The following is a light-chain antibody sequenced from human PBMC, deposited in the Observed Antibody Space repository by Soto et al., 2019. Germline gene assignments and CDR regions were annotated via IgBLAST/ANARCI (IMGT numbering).Light chain of an antibody. CDR2: DTS. J-gene: IGKJ5*01. Sequence: EIEMTQARSSLTACVGGRGTMSCRASQGIANYVAWYQQNPGKVPKLLIYDTSTLQSGVPSRFSGSGSGTDFTLTISIVKPEDVATCSCKHYSSYLIDFAQGTRVEIK. CDR3: KHYSSYLID. V-gene: IGKV1-27*01. CDR1: QGIANY.